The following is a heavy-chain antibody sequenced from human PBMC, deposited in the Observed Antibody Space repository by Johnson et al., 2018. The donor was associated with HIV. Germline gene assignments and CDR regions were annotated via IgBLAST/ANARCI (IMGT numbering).Heavy chain of an antibody. CDR2: INSDGSST. J-gene: IGHJ3*02. CDR1: GFTFSSYW. D-gene: IGHD6-19*01. V-gene: IGHV3-74*01. Sequence: EMQLVESGGGLVQPGGSLRLSCAASGFTFSSYWMHWVRQAPGKGLVWVSRINSDGSSTSYADSVKGRFTISRDNAKNTLYLQMNSLRAEDTAVYYCARDKAVGYSSGWHAFDIWGQGTMVTVSS. CDR3: ARDKAVGYSSGWHAFDI.